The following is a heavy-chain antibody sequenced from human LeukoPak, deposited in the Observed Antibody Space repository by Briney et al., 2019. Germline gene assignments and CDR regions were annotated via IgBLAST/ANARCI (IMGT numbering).Heavy chain of an antibody. J-gene: IGHJ6*02. V-gene: IGHV3-11*01. CDR1: GFTFSDYY. CDR2: ITIGVGAT. Sequence: GRSLRLSCAASGFTFSDYYMTWIRQSPQKGLEWISHITIGVGATYYADSVKGRFTTSRDNAKNSLYLQMNGLRAEDTAVYYCARGHYEMDVWGQGTTVTVSS. CDR3: ARGHYEMDV.